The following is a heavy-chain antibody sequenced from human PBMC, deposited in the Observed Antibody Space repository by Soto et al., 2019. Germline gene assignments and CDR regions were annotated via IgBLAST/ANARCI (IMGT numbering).Heavy chain of an antibody. CDR3: ARERSVGYCITTTCPKPFYYYAMDA. V-gene: IGHV1-69*12. Sequence: QVQLVQSGAEVKKPGSSLKVSCKASGGTFTNYAFSWVRQAPGQGPEWMRGIIPIFGTPDYAQKFQGRVIITADESTRTVSMELNSLRSDDTAVYYCARERSVGYCITTTCPKPFYYYAMDAWGQGTTVTVSS. CDR2: IIPIFGTP. CDR1: GGTFTNYA. J-gene: IGHJ6*02. D-gene: IGHD2-2*01.